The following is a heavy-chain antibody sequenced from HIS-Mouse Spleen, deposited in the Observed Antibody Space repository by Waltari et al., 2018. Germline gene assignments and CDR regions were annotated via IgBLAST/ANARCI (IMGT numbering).Heavy chain of an antibody. CDR1: GGSLSSSSYY. CDR2: IYYSGST. Sequence: QLQLQELGPGLVKPSGTLSLTWPFSGGSLSSSSYYWGRIRQPPGTGLEWIGSIYYSGSTYYNPSLKSRVTISVDTSKNQFSLKLSSVTAADTAVYYCAREIPYSSSWYDWYFDLWGRGTLVTVSS. D-gene: IGHD6-13*01. V-gene: IGHV4-39*07. CDR3: AREIPYSSSWYDWYFDL. J-gene: IGHJ2*01.